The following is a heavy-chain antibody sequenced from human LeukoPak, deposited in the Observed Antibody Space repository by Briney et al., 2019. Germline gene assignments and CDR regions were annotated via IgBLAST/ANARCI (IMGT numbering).Heavy chain of an antibody. CDR3: AKSLDPGRYYYMDV. V-gene: IGHV1-69*06. CDR1: GYTFTSYG. Sequence: SVKVSCKASGYTFTSYGISWVRQAPGQGLEWMGGIIPIFGTANYAQKFQGRVTITADKSTSTAYMELSSLRSEDTAVYYCAKSLDPGRYYYMDVWGKGTTVTVSS. CDR2: IIPIFGTA. J-gene: IGHJ6*03. D-gene: IGHD3/OR15-3a*01.